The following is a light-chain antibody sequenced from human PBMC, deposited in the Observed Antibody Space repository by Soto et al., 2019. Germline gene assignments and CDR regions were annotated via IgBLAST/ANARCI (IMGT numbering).Light chain of an antibody. CDR3: QQPPYT. Sequence: EIQMTQSPSYLSTSVGDRVTITCRASQTPRTFLNWYQQKPGKAPKLLIYATSTLQSGVPSRFSGRDSGADFTLTINNLQPEDFATYYCQQPPYTFGPGTKVDIK. CDR1: QTPRTF. CDR2: ATS. V-gene: IGKV1-39*01. J-gene: IGKJ3*01.